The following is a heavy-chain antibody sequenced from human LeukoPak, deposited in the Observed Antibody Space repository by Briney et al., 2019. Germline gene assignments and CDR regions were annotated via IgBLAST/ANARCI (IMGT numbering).Heavy chain of an antibody. CDR1: GSSISSSGHY. V-gene: IGHV4-39*07. CDR2: IHYTGST. J-gene: IGHJ4*02. CDR3: ARASVLTGLRLIPPVCCFDY. D-gene: IGHD3-9*01. Sequence: SETLSLTCDVSGSSISSSGHYWGWIRQPPGKGLEWIANIHYTGSTYYNPSLKSRVTISVDTSKNQLSLRLSSVTAADTAVYYCARASVLTGLRLIPPVCCFDYWGQGTLVTVSS.